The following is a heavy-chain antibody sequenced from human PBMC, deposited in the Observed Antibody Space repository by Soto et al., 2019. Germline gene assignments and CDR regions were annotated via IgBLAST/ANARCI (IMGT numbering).Heavy chain of an antibody. V-gene: IGHV3-21*01. CDR2: ISSSSSYI. CDR1: GFTFSRYS. J-gene: IGHJ3*02. D-gene: IGHD6-6*01. CDR3: ASITLAARDDAFDI. Sequence: GGSLRLSCAASGFTFSRYSMNWVRQAPGKGLEWVSSISSSSSYIYYADSVKGRFTISRDNAKNSRYLQMNSLRAEDTAVYYCASITLAARDDAFDIWGQGTMVTVSS.